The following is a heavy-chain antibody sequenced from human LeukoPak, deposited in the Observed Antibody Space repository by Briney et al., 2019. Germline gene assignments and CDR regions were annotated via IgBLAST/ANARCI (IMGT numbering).Heavy chain of an antibody. J-gene: IGHJ4*02. CDR1: GYTFTSYA. D-gene: IGHD3-22*01. CDR3: ARDGEYYDSRGSYFDS. Sequence: ASVKVSCKASGYTFTSYAMHWVRQAPGQRLEWMGWINAGNGNTKYSQKLQGRVTITRDTSASTAYMELSSLRSEDTAVYYCARDGEYYDSRGSYFDSWGQGTLVTVSS. V-gene: IGHV1-3*01. CDR2: INAGNGNT.